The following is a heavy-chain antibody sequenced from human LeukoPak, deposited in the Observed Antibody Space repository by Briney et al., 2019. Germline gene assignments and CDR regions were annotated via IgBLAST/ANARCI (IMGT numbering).Heavy chain of an antibody. D-gene: IGHD3-10*01. V-gene: IGHV1-18*01. CDR3: ARVHSGVISVVLRDDDAFDM. J-gene: IGHJ3*02. CDR2: ISAHNGKT. CDR1: GYTFTNYG. Sequence: ASVKVSCKASGYTFTNYGISWVRQAPGQGLEWMGWISAHNGKTNYAQKLQGRVTMTTDTSTSTAYMELRSLRSDDTAVYYCARVHSGVISVVLRDDDAFDMWGQGTMVTVSS.